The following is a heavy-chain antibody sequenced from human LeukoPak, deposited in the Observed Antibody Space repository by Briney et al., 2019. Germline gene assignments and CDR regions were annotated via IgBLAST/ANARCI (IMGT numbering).Heavy chain of an antibody. CDR1: GGSLSGYY. J-gene: IGHJ3*02. V-gene: IGHV4-59*08. CDR3: ARHGYYDLTEFTFDI. D-gene: IGHD3-22*01. Sequence: SETLSLTCTVSGGSLSGYYYTWIRQPPGKDLEWIGYVYYSGSTNYNPSLKSRVTISVDTSKNQFSLKLSSVTAADTAVYYCARHGYYDLTEFTFDIWGQGTMVTVSS. CDR2: VYYSGST.